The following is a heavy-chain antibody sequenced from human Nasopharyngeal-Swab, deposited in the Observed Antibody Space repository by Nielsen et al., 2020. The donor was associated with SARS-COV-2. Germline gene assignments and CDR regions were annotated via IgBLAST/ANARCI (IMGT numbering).Heavy chain of an antibody. CDR2: ISGSGGST. V-gene: IGHV3-23*01. Sequence: GGSLRLSCAASGFTFSSYAMSWVRQAPGKGLEWVSAISGSGGSTYYADSVKGRFTISRDNSKNTLYLQMTSLRAEDTAVYYCAKDQGDQWLVLDYWGQGTLVTVSS. CDR3: AKDQGDQWLVLDY. D-gene: IGHD6-19*01. J-gene: IGHJ4*02. CDR1: GFTFSSYA.